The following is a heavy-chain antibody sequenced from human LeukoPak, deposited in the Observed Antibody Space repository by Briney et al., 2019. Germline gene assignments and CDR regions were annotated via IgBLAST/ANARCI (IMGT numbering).Heavy chain of an antibody. CDR2: INPSGGST. Sequence: ASVKVSCKASGYTFTSYYMHWVRQAPGQGLEWMGIINPSGGSTSYAQKLQGRVTMTRDMSTSTVYMELRSLRSEDTAVYYCARGGRYGSGSYYDGGYYFDYWGQGTLVTVSS. CDR1: GYTFTSYY. D-gene: IGHD3-10*01. V-gene: IGHV1-46*01. J-gene: IGHJ4*02. CDR3: ARGGRYGSGSYYDGGYYFDY.